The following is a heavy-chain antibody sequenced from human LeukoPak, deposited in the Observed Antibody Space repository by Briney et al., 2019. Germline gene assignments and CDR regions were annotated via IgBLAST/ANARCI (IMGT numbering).Heavy chain of an antibody. V-gene: IGHV3-11*01. Sequence: GGSLRLSCAASGFTFDDYGMSWIRQAPGKGLEWVSYISSSGSTIYYADSVKGRFTISRDNAKNSLYLQMNSLRAEDTAVYYCARDVKCSGGSCYSGYWGQGTLVTVSS. CDR3: ARDVKCSGGSCYSGY. J-gene: IGHJ4*02. CDR1: GFTFDDYG. CDR2: ISSSGSTI. D-gene: IGHD2-15*01.